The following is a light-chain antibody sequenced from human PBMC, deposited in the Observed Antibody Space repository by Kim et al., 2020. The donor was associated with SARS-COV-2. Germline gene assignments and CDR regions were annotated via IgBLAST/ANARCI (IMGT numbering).Light chain of an antibody. V-gene: IGLV3-1*01. CDR3: QAWDSGTVV. Sequence: SYELTQPPSVSVSPGQTVTLTCSGDKLGEKYSCWYQQRSGQSPILLIYQDFKRPSGIPERFSGSNFGNTATLTISGTQTVDEADYYCQAWDSGTVVFGGGTQLIVL. CDR2: QDF. J-gene: IGLJ2*01. CDR1: KLGEKY.